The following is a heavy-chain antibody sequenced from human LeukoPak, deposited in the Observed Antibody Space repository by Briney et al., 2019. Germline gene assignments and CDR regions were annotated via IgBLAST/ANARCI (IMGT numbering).Heavy chain of an antibody. J-gene: IGHJ4*02. CDR3: ARDWSRGEDFDC. V-gene: IGHV1-18*01. Sequence: ASVKVSCKGSGYTFTTYGISWVRQAPGQGVEWMGWISASNGNTVYAQNLQGRVTMTTDTSTSTAYMELRSLRSDDTAVYYCARDWSRGEDFDCWGQGTLVTVSS. CDR1: GYTFTTYG. CDR2: ISASNGNT.